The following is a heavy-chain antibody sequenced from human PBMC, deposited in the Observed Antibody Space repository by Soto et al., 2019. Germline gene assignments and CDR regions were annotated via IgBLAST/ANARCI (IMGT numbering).Heavy chain of an antibody. CDR3: ATASHGTGTIGFLMVPVDY. Sequence: GASVKVSCKVSGYTLTELSMHWVRQAPGKGLEWMGGFDPEDGETIYAQKFQGRVTMTEDTSTDTAYMELSSLRSEDTAVYYCATASHGTGTIGFLMVPVDYWGQGTLVTVSS. J-gene: IGHJ4*02. D-gene: IGHD1-7*01. CDR1: GYTLTELS. CDR2: FDPEDGET. V-gene: IGHV1-24*01.